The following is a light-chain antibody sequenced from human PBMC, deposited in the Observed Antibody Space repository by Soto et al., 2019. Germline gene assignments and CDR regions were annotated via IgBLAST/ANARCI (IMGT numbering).Light chain of an antibody. CDR3: QNHNRAPIT. J-gene: IGKJ5*01. Sequence: DLQLTQSPSSLSASVGDRVTITCRASQGISFYLAWYQQTPGKVPKHLIYGASKLDSGVPSRFSGGESGKNFTLTISSLRPEDVGTCHCQNHNRAPITFGQGTRLEI. V-gene: IGKV1-27*01. CDR1: QGISFY. CDR2: GAS.